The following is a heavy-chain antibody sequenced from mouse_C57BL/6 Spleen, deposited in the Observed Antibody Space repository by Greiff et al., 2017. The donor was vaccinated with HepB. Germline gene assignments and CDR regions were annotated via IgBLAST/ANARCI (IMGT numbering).Heavy chain of an antibody. CDR3: TRGDYGSVYFDY. Sequence: QVHVKQSGAELVRPGASVTLSCKASGYTFTDYEMHWVKQTPVHGLEWIGAIDPETGGTAYNQKFKGKAILTADKSSSTAYMELRSLTSEDSAVYYCTRGDYGSVYFDYWGQGTTLTVSS. J-gene: IGHJ2*01. CDR1: GYTFTDYE. D-gene: IGHD1-1*01. CDR2: IDPETGGT. V-gene: IGHV1-15*01.